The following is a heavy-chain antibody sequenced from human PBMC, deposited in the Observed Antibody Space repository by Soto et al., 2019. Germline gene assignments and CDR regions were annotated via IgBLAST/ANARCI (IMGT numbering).Heavy chain of an antibody. D-gene: IGHD3-16*01. CDR2: IKSKTDGGTT. CDR1: GFTFSNAW. V-gene: IGHV3-15*01. J-gene: IGHJ6*03. CDR3: TTSSHAGLFYYYYMDV. Sequence: EVQLVESGGGLVQPGGSLRLSCAASGFTFSNAWMSWVRQAPGKGLEWVGRIKSKTDGGTTDYAAPVKGRFTISRDDSKNTLYLQMNSLKTEDTAVYYCTTSSHAGLFYYYYMDVWGKGTTVTVSS.